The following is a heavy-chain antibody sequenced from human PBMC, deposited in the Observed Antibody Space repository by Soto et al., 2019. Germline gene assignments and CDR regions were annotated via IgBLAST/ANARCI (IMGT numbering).Heavy chain of an antibody. CDR3: AKGSFGFDY. CDR1: GVTFTSYA. V-gene: IGHV3-23*01. D-gene: IGHD3-10*01. CDR2: ISKSGDST. Sequence: GGSLRLSCAASGVTFTSYAMTWVRQVPGEGLQWVSSISKSGDSTYYADSVKGRFTTSRDNSKNTLYLQMNSLRAEDTAIYYCAKGSFGFDYWGQGTLVTVPS. J-gene: IGHJ4*02.